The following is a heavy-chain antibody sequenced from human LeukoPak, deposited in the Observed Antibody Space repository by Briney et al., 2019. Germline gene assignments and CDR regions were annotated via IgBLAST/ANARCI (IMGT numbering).Heavy chain of an antibody. J-gene: IGHJ4*02. Sequence: SETLSLTCAVYGGSFSGYYWSWIRQPPGKGLEWIGEINHSGSTNYNPSPKSRVTISVDTSKNQFSLKLSSVTAADTAVYYCARGRDPGIAAAGTLLPFAYWGQGTLVTVSS. CDR3: ARGRDPGIAAAGTLLPFAY. V-gene: IGHV4-34*01. CDR1: GGSFSGYY. CDR2: INHSGST. D-gene: IGHD6-13*01.